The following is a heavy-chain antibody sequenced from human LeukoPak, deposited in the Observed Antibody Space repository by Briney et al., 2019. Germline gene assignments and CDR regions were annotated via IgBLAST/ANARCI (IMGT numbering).Heavy chain of an antibody. Sequence: GSLRLSCAASGFTFSSYEMNWVRQAPGERLEGIGEINYSGSTNYNPSLKSRVTISVDTSKNQFSLKLSSVTAADTAVYYCARGRSKARGYSYGRTPFDYWGQGTLVTVSS. J-gene: IGHJ4*02. V-gene: IGHV4-34*01. CDR1: GFTFSSYE. D-gene: IGHD5-18*01. CDR3: ARGRSKARGYSYGRTPFDY. CDR2: INYSGST.